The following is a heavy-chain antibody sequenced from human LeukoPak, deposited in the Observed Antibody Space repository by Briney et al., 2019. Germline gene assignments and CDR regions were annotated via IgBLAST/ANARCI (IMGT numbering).Heavy chain of an antibody. CDR1: GFTSSKYW. Sequence: PRRSLRLSCAASGFTSSKYWISWVRQPPGKWLEWVANIKHDGSEKYCVASVEGRFTISRDNAKNSLHLQMNSLRAEDTAVYYCARLGTAEGTLEDYWGQGTLVTVSS. CDR3: ARLGTAEGTLEDY. D-gene: IGHD6-13*01. CDR2: IKHDGSEK. J-gene: IGHJ4*02. V-gene: IGHV3-7*01.